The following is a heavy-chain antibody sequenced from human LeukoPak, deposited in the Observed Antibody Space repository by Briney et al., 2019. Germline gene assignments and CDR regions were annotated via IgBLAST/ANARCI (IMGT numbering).Heavy chain of an antibody. CDR1: GGSISSGSYY. V-gene: IGHV4-61*02. Sequence: PSETLSLTCTVSGGSISSGSYYWSWIRQPAGKGLEWIGRIYTSGSTNYNPSLKSRVTISVDKSKNQFSLKLTSVTAADTAVYYCARDGYSSGCYDCWGQGTLVTVSS. CDR2: IYTSGST. CDR3: ARDGYSSGCYDC. J-gene: IGHJ4*02. D-gene: IGHD6-19*01.